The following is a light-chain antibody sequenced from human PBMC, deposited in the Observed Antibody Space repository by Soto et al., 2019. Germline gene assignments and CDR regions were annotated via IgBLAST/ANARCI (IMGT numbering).Light chain of an antibody. Sequence: EIVLTQSPATLSLSPVERATLSCRASQSVSSSYLAWYQQKPGQAPRLLIYGASNRATGIPDRFSGSGSGTDFTLTISRLEPEDFAVYYCQQYGSSGTFGQGTKVDIK. J-gene: IGKJ1*01. V-gene: IGKV3-20*01. CDR2: GAS. CDR1: QSVSSSY. CDR3: QQYGSSGT.